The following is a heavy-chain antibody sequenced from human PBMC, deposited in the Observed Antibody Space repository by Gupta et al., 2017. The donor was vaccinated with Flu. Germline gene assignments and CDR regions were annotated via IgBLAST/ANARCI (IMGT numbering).Heavy chain of an antibody. CDR1: STYA. J-gene: IGHJ6*02. Sequence: STYAMGWVRQAPGKGLEWASIITNSGESTYYAGSVKGRFTISRDNSKSTLYLQMNSLRAEDTAVYFCARRDIVVVVAGLDVWGQGTTVTVSS. V-gene: IGHV3-23*01. D-gene: IGHD2-15*01. CDR2: ITNSGEST. CDR3: ARRDIVVVVAGLDV.